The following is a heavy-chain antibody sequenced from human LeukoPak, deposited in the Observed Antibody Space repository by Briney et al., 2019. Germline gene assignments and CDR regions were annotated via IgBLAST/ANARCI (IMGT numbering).Heavy chain of an antibody. Sequence: SATLSLTCTVSGGSISSFYWSWIRQPPGKGLEWIGYIYYSGSTNYNPSLKSRVTISVDTSKNQFSLKLRSVTAADTAAYYCARHVGYGNNWFDPWGQGTLVTVSS. V-gene: IGHV4-59*08. CDR2: IYYSGST. CDR1: GGSISSFY. D-gene: IGHD5-18*01. J-gene: IGHJ5*02. CDR3: ARHVGYGNNWFDP.